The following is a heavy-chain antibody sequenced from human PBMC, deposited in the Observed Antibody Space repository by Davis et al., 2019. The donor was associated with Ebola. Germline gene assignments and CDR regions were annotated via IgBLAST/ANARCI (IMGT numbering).Heavy chain of an antibody. J-gene: IGHJ4*02. CDR2: LYYTGST. D-gene: IGHD3-22*01. CDR1: GDSISSSTYY. Sequence: MPSETLSLSCTVSGDSISSSTYYWGWIRQPPGKGLEYIGSLYYTGSTSYNPSLKSRVTISLDTSKNQFSLKLNSVTAADTAVYYCARHLEGSSGPGFDNWGQGTLVTVS. V-gene: IGHV4-39*01. CDR3: ARHLEGSSGPGFDN.